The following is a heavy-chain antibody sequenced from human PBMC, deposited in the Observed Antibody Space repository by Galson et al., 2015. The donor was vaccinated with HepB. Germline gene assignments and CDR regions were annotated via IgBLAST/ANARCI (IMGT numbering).Heavy chain of an antibody. J-gene: IGHJ6*02. CDR2: ISSSSSYT. CDR3: AREAIAARPHYYYGMDV. V-gene: IGHV3-11*06. CDR1: GFTFSDYY. D-gene: IGHD6-6*01. Sequence: SLRLSCAASGFTFSDYYMSWIRQAPGKGLEWVSYISSSSSYTNYADSVKGRFTISRDNAKNPLYLQMNSLRAEDTAVYYCAREAIAARPHYYYGMDVWGQGTTVTVSS.